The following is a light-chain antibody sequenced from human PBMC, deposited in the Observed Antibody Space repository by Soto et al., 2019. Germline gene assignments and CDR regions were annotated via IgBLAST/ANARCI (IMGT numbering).Light chain of an antibody. Sequence: ELVSTQAPGTRSLSPGDRATLSCRASQSVANNYLAWYQQKPGQAPRPLIYGASNRATGIPDRFSGSGSGTDFTLTISRLEPEDFAVYYCQQYGSSGTFGQGTKV. J-gene: IGKJ1*01. CDR3: QQYGSSGT. CDR2: GAS. V-gene: IGKV3-20*01. CDR1: QSVANNY.